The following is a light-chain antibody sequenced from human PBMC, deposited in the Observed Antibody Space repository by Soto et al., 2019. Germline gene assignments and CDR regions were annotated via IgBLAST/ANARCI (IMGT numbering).Light chain of an antibody. CDR2: ENN. CDR1: SSNIGNNY. Sequence: QSVLTQPPSVSAAPGQTVTISCSGSSSNIGNNYVSWYQQLPGTAPKLLIYENNKRPSGIPDRFSGSKSGTSATLGITGLQTRDEADYYCGTWDSCLSPNWVFGGGTKLTVL. CDR3: GTWDSCLSPNWV. V-gene: IGLV1-51*02. J-gene: IGLJ3*02.